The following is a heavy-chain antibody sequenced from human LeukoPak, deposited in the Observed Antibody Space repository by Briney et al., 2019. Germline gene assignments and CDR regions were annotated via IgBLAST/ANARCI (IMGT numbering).Heavy chain of an antibody. J-gene: IGHJ3*02. CDR2: IKQDGSEK. CDR1: GFPLSGYW. D-gene: IGHD4-17*01. V-gene: IGHV3-7*03. CDR3: ARAAGDYGDAFDI. Sequence: GGSLGSSCAASGFPLSGYWLSGLRRPPGRGLEGVANIKQDGSEKYYVDSVKGRFTISRDNAKNSLYLQMNSLRAEDTAVYYCARAAGDYGDAFDIWGQGTMVTVSS.